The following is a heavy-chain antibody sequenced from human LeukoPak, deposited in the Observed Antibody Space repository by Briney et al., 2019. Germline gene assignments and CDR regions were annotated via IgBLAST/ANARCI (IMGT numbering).Heavy chain of an antibody. CDR2: INPNSGGT. D-gene: IGHD3-10*01. J-gene: IGHJ4*02. V-gene: IGHV1-2*02. Sequence: PKASVKVSCKASGYTFTGYYMHWVRQAPGQGLEWMGWINPNSGGTNYARKFQGRVTMTRDTSISTAYMELSRLRSDDTAVYYCARTYYYGSGSPPHFDYWGQGTLVTVSS. CDR1: GYTFTGYY. CDR3: ARTYYYGSGSPPHFDY.